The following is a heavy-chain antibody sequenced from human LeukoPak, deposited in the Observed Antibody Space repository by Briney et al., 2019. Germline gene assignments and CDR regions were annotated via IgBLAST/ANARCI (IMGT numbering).Heavy chain of an antibody. V-gene: IGHV4-59*08. CDR1: GGSISSYY. D-gene: IGHD3-22*01. CDR2: IYYSGST. CDR3: ARAQHYYHSSGYYN. Sequence: PSETLSLTCTVSGGSISSYYWSWIRQPPGKGLEWIGYIYYSGSTNYNPSLKSRVTISVDTSKNQFSLKLSSVTAADTAVYYCARAQHYYHSSGYYNWGQGTLVTVSS. J-gene: IGHJ4*02.